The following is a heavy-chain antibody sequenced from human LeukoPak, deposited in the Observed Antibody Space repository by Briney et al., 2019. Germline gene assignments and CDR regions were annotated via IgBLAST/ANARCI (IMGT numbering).Heavy chain of an antibody. J-gene: IGHJ3*02. CDR3: ARVEGGVWGFDI. CDR1: GGTFSSYA. CDR2: IIPIFGTA. Sequence: GASVKVSCKASGGTFSSYAISWVRQAPGQGLEWMGRIIPIFGTASYAQKFQGRVTITTDESTSTAYMELSSLRSEDTAVYYCARVEGGVWGFDIWGQGTMVTVSS. D-gene: IGHD2-8*02. V-gene: IGHV1-69*05.